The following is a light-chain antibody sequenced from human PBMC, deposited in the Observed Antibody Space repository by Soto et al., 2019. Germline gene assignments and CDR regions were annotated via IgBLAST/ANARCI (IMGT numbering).Light chain of an antibody. CDR2: GAS. Sequence: EIVLTQSPGTLSLSPGERATLSCRASQSVSSSYLAWYQQKPGQAPRLLIYGASSRATGIPDRFSGSGSGTDFTLTISSLQPEDFVTYSCQQTYRTPLTFGGGTKVDIK. V-gene: IGKV3-20*01. CDR3: QQTYRTPLT. J-gene: IGKJ4*01. CDR1: QSVSSSY.